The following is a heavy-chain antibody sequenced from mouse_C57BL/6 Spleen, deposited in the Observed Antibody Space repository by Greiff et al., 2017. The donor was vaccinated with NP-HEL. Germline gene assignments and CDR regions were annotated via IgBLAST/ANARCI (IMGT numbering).Heavy chain of an antibody. Sequence: QVQLQQPGAELVKPGASVKMSCKASGSTFTSYWITWVKQRPGQGLEWIGDIYPGSGSTNYNEKFKSKATLTVDTSSSTAYMQLSSLTSEDSAVYYCARYRVYDGYYPFDYWGQGTTLTVSS. D-gene: IGHD2-3*01. CDR3: ARYRVYDGYYPFDY. J-gene: IGHJ2*01. CDR1: GSTFTSYW. V-gene: IGHV1-55*01. CDR2: IYPGSGST.